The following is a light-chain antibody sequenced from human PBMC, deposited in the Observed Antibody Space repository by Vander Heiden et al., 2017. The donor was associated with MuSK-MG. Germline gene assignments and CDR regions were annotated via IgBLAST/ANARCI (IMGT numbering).Light chain of an antibody. CDR1: QGLLPSNVKTY. CDR2: DVS. J-gene: IGKJ4*01. V-gene: IGKV2D-29*01. Sequence: VLTKTQLSLSVPHGQPASISCKSTQGLLPSNVKTYLYWYVQKPGKPPELLIYDVSSRFSGVPARFSGSGSGTDFTLTISRLQPEDFALYYCMQSHRLPLTFGEGTKVEIK. CDR3: MQSHRLPLT.